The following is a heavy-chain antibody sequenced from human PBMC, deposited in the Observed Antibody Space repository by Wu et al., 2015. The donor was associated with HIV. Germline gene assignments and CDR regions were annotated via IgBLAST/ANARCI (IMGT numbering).Heavy chain of an antibody. CDR3: ARDRYCSSTSCYFDY. V-gene: IGHV1-18*01. D-gene: IGHD2-2*01. Sequence: QVQLLQSGGEVKKPGASVEVSCKAFGYTFTSYGITWVRQAPGQGLEWMGWISVHKGKTKYAQKFQGRVTMTTDTSTKTAYMELRSLRSDDTAVYYCARDRYCSSTSCYFDYWGQGTAGHRL. CDR1: GYTFTSYG. J-gene: IGHJ4*02. CDR2: ISVHKGKT.